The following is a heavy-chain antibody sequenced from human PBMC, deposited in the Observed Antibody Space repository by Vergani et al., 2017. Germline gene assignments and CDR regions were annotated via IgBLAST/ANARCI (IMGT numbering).Heavy chain of an antibody. V-gene: IGHV3-20*04. D-gene: IGHD2-8*01. CDR1: GFTFDDYG. CDR3: ARGLWDCTHIRCSPPSY. CDR2: INWNGGST. Sequence: EVQLVESGGGVVRPGGSLRLSCAASGFTFDDYGMSWVRQAPGKGLEWVSGINWNGGSTGYADSVEGRFTVTRDNAKKSVYLQMNRLRAEDTAMYFCARGLWDCTHIRCSPPSYWGQGTQVTVSS. J-gene: IGHJ4*02.